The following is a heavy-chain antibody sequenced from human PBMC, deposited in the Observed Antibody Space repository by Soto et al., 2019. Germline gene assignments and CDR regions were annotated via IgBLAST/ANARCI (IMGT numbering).Heavy chain of an antibody. J-gene: IGHJ4*02. D-gene: IGHD3-16*02. CDR3: ARGRGGDMITFGGVIGPLPTPSDY. CDR1: GGSFSGYY. V-gene: IGHV4-34*01. CDR2: INHSGST. Sequence: QVQLQQWGAGLLKPSETLSLTCAVYGGSFSGYYWSWIRQPPGKGLEWIGEINHSGSTNYNPSLKSRVTISVDTSKNQFSLKLSSVTAADTAVYYCARGRGGDMITFGGVIGPLPTPSDYWGQGTLVTVSS.